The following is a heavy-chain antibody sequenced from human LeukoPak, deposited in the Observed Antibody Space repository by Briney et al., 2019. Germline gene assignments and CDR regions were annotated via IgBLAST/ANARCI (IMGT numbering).Heavy chain of an antibody. CDR1: GYSFTSYW. Sequence: GESLKISCKGSGYSFTSYWIGWVRQMPGKGLEWMGIIYPGDSDTRYSPSFQGQVTISADKSISTAYLQWSSLKASDTAMYYCARRSGSYSLRGLWDYWGQGTLVTVSS. J-gene: IGHJ4*02. V-gene: IGHV5-51*01. CDR3: ARRSGSYSLRGLWDY. D-gene: IGHD1-26*01. CDR2: IYPGDSDT.